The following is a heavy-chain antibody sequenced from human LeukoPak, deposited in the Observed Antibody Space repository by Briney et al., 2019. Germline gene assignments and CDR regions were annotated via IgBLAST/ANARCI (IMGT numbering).Heavy chain of an antibody. Sequence: GGSLRLSCAASGFTFSSYGMHWVRQAPGKGLEWVAVIWYDGSNKYYADSVKGRFTISRDNSKNTLYLQMNSLRAEDTAVYYCAREGIATESAFDYWGQGTLVTVSS. D-gene: IGHD6-13*01. CDR2: IWYDGSNK. CDR1: GFTFSSYG. V-gene: IGHV3-33*01. CDR3: AREGIATESAFDY. J-gene: IGHJ4*02.